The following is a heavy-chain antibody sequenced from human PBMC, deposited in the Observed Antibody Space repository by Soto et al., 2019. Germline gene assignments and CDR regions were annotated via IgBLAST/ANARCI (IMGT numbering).Heavy chain of an antibody. V-gene: IGHV1-18*03. CDR1: GYTFTNSG. CDR2: ISVYYENT. J-gene: IGHJ4*02. CDR3: ARRGFGINVCDD. Sequence: QVQLVQSGAEVKKPGASVKVSCKASGYTFTNSGLSWVRQAPGQGLEWMGWISVYYENTNYAQKFQGRVTRTPDTSTSAAYMELRGRRSDDMAVYCCARRGFGINVCDDWGQGTLVTVSS. D-gene: IGHD3-16*01.